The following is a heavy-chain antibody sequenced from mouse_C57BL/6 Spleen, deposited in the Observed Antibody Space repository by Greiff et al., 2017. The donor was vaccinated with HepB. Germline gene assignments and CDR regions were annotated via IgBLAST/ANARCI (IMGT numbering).Heavy chain of an antibody. CDR2: INPSSGYT. V-gene: IGHV1-4*01. CDR1: GYTFTSYT. Sequence: QVQLKESGAELARPGASVKMSCKASGYTFTSYTMHWVKQRPGQGLEWIGYINPSSGYTKYNQKFKDKATLTADKSSSTAYMQLSSLTSEDSAVYYCARRYSNYVSRTFYFDYWCQGTTLTVSS. CDR3: ARRYSNYVSRTFYFDY. J-gene: IGHJ2*01. D-gene: IGHD2-5*01.